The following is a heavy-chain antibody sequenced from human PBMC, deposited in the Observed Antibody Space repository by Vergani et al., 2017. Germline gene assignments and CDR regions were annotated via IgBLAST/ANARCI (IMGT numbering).Heavy chain of an antibody. CDR2: ISGSGIST. CDR3: AKTFRGGQPNFDAFDI. Sequence: EVQLLESGGDLVQPGGSLRLSCAASGFTFNHYAMNWVRQAPGKGLEWVSTISGSGISTYYADSVKGRFTISRDNSKNTLYLLMNSLRAEDTAVYYCAKTFRGGQPNFDAFDIWGQGTMVTVSS. V-gene: IGHV3-23*01. CDR1: GFTFNHYA. D-gene: IGHD3-10*01. J-gene: IGHJ3*02.